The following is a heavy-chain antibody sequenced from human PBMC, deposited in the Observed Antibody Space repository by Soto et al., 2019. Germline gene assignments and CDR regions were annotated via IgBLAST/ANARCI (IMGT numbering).Heavy chain of an antibody. CDR3: ATSQKGYNWNYFDH. J-gene: IGHJ4*02. V-gene: IGHV4-39*01. CDR2: VFYTGFT. Sequence: WETLSLTCAVSGASISGSYYYWAWVRHCPWKGPDWIGSVFYTGFTSYNPSLESRVSVSVDTSKSQFSLKLSAVTAADTAVYYCATSQKGYNWNYFDHWGQGALVTVSS. D-gene: IGHD1-20*01. CDR1: GASISGSYYY.